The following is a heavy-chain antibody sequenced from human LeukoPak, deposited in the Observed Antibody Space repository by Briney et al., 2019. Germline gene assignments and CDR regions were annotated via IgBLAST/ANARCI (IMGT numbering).Heavy chain of an antibody. CDR1: GGSFSGYY. CDR3: ARQGAYYYDSSGYLATDFDY. D-gene: IGHD3-22*01. J-gene: IGHJ4*02. Sequence: SETLSLTCAVYGGSFSGYYWSWIRQPPGKGLEWIGEINHSGSTNYNPSLKSRVTISVDTSKNQFSLKLSSVTAADTAVYYCARQGAYYYDSSGYLATDFDYWGQGTLVTVSS. CDR2: INHSGST. V-gene: IGHV4-34*01.